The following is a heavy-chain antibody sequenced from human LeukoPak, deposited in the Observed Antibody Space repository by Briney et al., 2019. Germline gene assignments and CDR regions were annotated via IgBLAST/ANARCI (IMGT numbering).Heavy chain of an antibody. J-gene: IGHJ4*02. Sequence: GGSLRLSCSASGFTFTTYGMNWVRQAPGKGLEWVSGIGGSGVRTYYADSVKGRFTISRDNSKNTLYLQMNSLRAEDTAVYYCAKLRQWLPTSPYYFDYWGQGTLVTVSS. D-gene: IGHD6-19*01. CDR1: GFTFTTYG. CDR3: AKLRQWLPTSPYYFDY. CDR2: IGGSGVRT. V-gene: IGHV3-23*01.